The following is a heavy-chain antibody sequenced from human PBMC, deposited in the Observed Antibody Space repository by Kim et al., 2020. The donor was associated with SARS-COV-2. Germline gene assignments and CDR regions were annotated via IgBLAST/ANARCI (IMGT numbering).Heavy chain of an antibody. CDR2: ST. CDR3: AREPSTYFDY. V-gene: IGHV3-66*01. J-gene: IGHJ4*02. Sequence: STEYADSVKCRFTISRDDSRNTVYLTMNSVRAEDTAVYFCAREPSTYFDYWGQGTLVTVSS.